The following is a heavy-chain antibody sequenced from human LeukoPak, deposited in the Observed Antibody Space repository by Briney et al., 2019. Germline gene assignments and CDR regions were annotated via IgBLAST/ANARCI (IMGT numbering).Heavy chain of an antibody. CDR3: AKGRYESSGFNWAA. D-gene: IGHD3-22*01. CDR1: GFTFSSSA. V-gene: IGHV3-23*01. Sequence: PGGSLRLSCAASGFTFSSSAMTWVRQAPGKGLEWVSALSGSGGSAYYADSVKGRFTISRDNSKNTLYLQMNSLRAEDTAVYYCAKGRYESSGFNWAAWGQGTLVTVSS. CDR2: LSGSGGSA. J-gene: IGHJ4*02.